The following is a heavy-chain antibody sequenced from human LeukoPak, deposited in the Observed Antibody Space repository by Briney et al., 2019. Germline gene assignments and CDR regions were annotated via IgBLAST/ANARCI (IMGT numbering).Heavy chain of an antibody. J-gene: IGHJ4*02. D-gene: IGHD2-2*01. CDR1: GFTFSSYS. CDR3: ARDRYCSSTSCYFDY. CDR2: ISSSSSYI. Sequence: GGTLRLSCAASGFTFSSYSMNWVRQAPGKGLEWVSSISSSSSYIYYADSVKGRFTISRDNAKNSLYLQMNSLRAEDTAVYYCARDRYCSSTSCYFDYWGQGTLVTVSS. V-gene: IGHV3-21*01.